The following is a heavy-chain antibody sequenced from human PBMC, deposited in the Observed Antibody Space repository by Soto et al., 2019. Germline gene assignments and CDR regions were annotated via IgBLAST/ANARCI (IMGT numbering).Heavy chain of an antibody. CDR1: GGSISSYY. CDR2: IYYSGST. Sequence: ETLSLTCTVSGGSISSYYWSWIRQPPGKGLEWIGYIYYSGSTNYNPSLKSRVTISVDTSKNQFSLKLSSVTAADTAVYYCARFEAMVLYYFDYWGQGTLVTVSS. V-gene: IGHV4-59*01. D-gene: IGHD5-18*01. CDR3: ARFEAMVLYYFDY. J-gene: IGHJ4*02.